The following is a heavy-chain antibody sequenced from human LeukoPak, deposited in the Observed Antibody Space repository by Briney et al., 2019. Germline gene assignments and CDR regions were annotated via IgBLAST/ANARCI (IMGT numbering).Heavy chain of an antibody. CDR3: ARAGYSNPSYYYYYYMDV. J-gene: IGHJ6*03. D-gene: IGHD4-11*01. CDR2: ISWNSGSI. Sequence: PGGSLRLSCAASGFTFDDYAMHWVRQAPGKGLEWVSGISWNSGSIGYADSVKGRFTISRDNAKNSLYLQMNSLRAEDTAVYYCARAGYSNPSYYYYYYMDVWGKGTTVTVSS. CDR1: GFTFDDYA. V-gene: IGHV3-9*01.